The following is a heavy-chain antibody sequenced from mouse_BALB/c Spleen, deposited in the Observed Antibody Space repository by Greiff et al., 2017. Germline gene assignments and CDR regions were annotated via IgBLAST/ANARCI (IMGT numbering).Heavy chain of an antibody. Sequence: EVQGVESGGGLVQPGGSRKLSCAASGFTFSSFGMHWVRQAPEKGLEWVAYISSGSSTIYYADTVKGRFTISRDNPKNTLFLQMTSLRSEDTAMYYCARSGNYRYDWFAYWGQGTLVTVSA. CDR3: ARSGNYRYDWFAY. J-gene: IGHJ3*01. V-gene: IGHV5-17*02. CDR1: GFTFSSFG. CDR2: ISSGSSTI. D-gene: IGHD2-14*01.